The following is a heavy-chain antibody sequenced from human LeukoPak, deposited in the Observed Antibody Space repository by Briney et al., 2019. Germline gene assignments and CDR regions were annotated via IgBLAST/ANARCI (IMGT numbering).Heavy chain of an antibody. CDR1: GFTVSSNY. J-gene: IGHJ4*02. CDR2: IYSGGST. CDR3: ARTIAAAGSPLFDY. Sequence: GGSLRLSCAASGFTVSSNYMGWVRQAPGKGLEWVSVIYSGGSTYYADSVKGRFTISRDNSKNTLYLQMNSLRAEDTAVYYCARTIAAAGSPLFDYWGQGTLVTVSS. D-gene: IGHD6-13*01. V-gene: IGHV3-66*02.